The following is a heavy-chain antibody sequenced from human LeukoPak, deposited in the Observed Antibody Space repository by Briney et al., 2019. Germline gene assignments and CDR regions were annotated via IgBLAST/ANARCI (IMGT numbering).Heavy chain of an antibody. D-gene: IGHD3-22*01. CDR1: GGSISSYY. Sequence: SETLSLTCTVSGGSISSYYWNWIRQPPGKGLEWIGYIYYSGTTNYNPSLKSRVTISIHTSKNQFSLKLSSVTAADTAVYYCASARVVAYYYMDVWGTGTTVTVSS. V-gene: IGHV4-59*01. CDR3: ASARVVAYYYMDV. CDR2: IYYSGTT. J-gene: IGHJ6*03.